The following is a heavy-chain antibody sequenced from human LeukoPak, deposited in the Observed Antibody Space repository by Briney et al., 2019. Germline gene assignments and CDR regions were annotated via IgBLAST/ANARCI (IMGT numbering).Heavy chain of an antibody. CDR1: GFTFSSYS. V-gene: IGHV3-23*01. CDR2: ISGSGGST. Sequence: GGSLRLSCAASGFTFSSYSMSWVRQAPGKGLEWVSAISGSGGSTYYADSVKGRFTISRDNSKNTLYLQMNSLRAEDTAVYYCAKRFDYGGSGNYFDFWGQGTPVTVSS. CDR3: AKRFDYGGSGNYFDF. J-gene: IGHJ4*02. D-gene: IGHD4-23*01.